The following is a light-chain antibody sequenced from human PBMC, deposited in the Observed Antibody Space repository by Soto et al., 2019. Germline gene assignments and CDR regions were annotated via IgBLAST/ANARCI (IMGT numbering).Light chain of an antibody. J-gene: IGKJ5*01. CDR3: QQYHNWPPIT. V-gene: IGKV3D-15*01. Sequence: EIVLTQSPGTLSLSPGEGATLSCMASQFVSSNLAWYQQKPGQAPRLLIYGAYTRATGIPARFSGSGSGTEFTLTIRKLKSEDFAVYFCQQYHNWPPITFGQGKRLAI. CDR1: QFVSSN. CDR2: GAY.